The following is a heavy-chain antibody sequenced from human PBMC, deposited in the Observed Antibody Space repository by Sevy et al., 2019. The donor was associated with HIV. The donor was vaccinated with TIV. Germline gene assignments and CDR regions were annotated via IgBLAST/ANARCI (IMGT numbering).Heavy chain of an antibody. Sequence: GGSLRLSCAASGFTFSSYWMSWVRQAPGKGLEWVANIKQDGSEKYYGDSVKGRFTISRDNATNSLYLQMNGLRAEDTAVYYCAREALGHDAFDIWGQGTMVTVSS. J-gene: IGHJ3*02. V-gene: IGHV3-7*01. CDR3: AREALGHDAFDI. D-gene: IGHD7-27*01. CDR1: GFTFSSYW. CDR2: IKQDGSEK.